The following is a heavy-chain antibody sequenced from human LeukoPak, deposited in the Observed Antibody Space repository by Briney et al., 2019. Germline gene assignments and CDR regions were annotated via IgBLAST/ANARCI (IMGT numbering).Heavy chain of an antibody. CDR1: GGSISSGGYY. J-gene: IGHJ4*02. CDR2: IYYSGST. D-gene: IGHD1-1*01. CDR3: ARGELEHFDY. V-gene: IGHV4-31*03. Sequence: SQTLSLTCTVSGGSISSGGYYWTWIRQHPGKGLEWIGYIYYSGSTYSSPSLKSRVTISVDTSKKQFSLKLSSVTAADSAVYYCARGELEHFDYWGQGILVTVSS.